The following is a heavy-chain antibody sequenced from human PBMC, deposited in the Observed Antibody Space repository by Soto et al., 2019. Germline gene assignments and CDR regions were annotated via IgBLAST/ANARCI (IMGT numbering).Heavy chain of an antibody. CDR1: GYTFTSYA. D-gene: IGHD1-26*01. V-gene: IGHV1-3*01. J-gene: IGHJ5*02. CDR3: AREEWAGSGRGKFDP. Sequence: QVQLVQSGAEVKKPGASVKVSCKASGYTFTSYAMHWVRQAPGQRLEWMGWINAGNGNTKYSQKFQGRVTITRDTSASTAYMELSSLRSEDTAVYYCAREEWAGSGRGKFDPWGQGTLVTVSS. CDR2: INAGNGNT.